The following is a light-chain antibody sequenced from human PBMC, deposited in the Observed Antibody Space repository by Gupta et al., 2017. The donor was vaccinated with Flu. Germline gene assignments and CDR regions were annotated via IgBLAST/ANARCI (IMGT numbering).Light chain of an antibody. V-gene: IGKV3-15*01. CDR2: VAS. CDR1: KSLGGK. CDR3: RQANNWPL. Sequence: SPASLSVSLGERTTSSCRDSKSLGGKVKWEQQRPVQSPRLVMYVASLSAAGGTDRFSGSGATKEFTRTSIRLESEDIASYYGRQANNWPLFGQGTKVEI. J-gene: IGKJ2*01.